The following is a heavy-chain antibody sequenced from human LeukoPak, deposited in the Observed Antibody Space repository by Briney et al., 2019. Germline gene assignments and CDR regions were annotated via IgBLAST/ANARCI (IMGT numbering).Heavy chain of an antibody. CDR2: IYHSGST. D-gene: IGHD2-15*01. CDR1: GYSISSGYY. Sequence: PSETLSLTCAVSGYSISSGYYWGWIRQPPGKGLGWIGSIYHSGSTYYNPSLKSRVTISVDTSKNQFSLKLSSVTAADTAVYYCALYCSGGTCYSAFDPWGQGTLVTVSS. V-gene: IGHV4-38-2*01. J-gene: IGHJ5*02. CDR3: ALYCSGGTCYSAFDP.